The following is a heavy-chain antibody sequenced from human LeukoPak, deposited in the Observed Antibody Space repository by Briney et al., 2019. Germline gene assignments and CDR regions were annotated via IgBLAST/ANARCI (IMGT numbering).Heavy chain of an antibody. V-gene: IGHV1-2*02. J-gene: IGHJ4*02. CDR3: ASPSGSSWYSKYYFVH. Sequence: ASVKVSCKASGYTFTDHNMHWIRQAPGQGLEWMGWINPNSGATNYAQKFQGRVTMTRDTSISTVYMELNRLRSDDTAVYYCASPSGSSWYSKYYFVHWGQGTLVTVSS. D-gene: IGHD6-13*01. CDR1: GYTFTDHN. CDR2: INPNSGAT.